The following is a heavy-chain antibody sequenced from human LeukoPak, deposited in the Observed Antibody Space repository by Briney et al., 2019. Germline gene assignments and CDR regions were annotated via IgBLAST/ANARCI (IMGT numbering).Heavy chain of an antibody. CDR1: GGSISSSSYY. J-gene: IGHJ4*02. Sequence: SETLSLTCTVSGGSISSSSYYWGWIRQPPGRGLEWIGTIYSSGSTYNNPSLKSRVTISVDTSKNQFSLKLSSVTAADTAVYYCARAHTSIVGATTFDYWGQGTLLTVSS. V-gene: IGHV4-39*07. CDR2: IYSSGST. D-gene: IGHD1-26*01. CDR3: ARAHTSIVGATTFDY.